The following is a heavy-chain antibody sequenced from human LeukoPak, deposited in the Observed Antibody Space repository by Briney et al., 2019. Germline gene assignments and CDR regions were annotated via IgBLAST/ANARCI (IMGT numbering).Heavy chain of an antibody. CDR2: INPNSGGT. Sequence: ASVKVSCKASGYTFTGYYMHWVRQAPGQGLEWMGWINPNSGGTNYAQKFQGWVTMTRDTSISTAYMELSRLRSDDTAVYYCATEGMFGEFYFDYWGQGTLVTVSS. CDR3: ATEGMFGEFYFDY. CDR1: GYTFTGYY. D-gene: IGHD3-10*02. V-gene: IGHV1-2*04. J-gene: IGHJ4*02.